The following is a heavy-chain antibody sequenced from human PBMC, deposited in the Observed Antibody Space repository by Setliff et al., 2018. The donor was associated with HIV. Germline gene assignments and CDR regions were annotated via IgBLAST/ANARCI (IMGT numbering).Heavy chain of an antibody. CDR3: ARSQPDTIFGVVTFDC. V-gene: IGHV4-39*01. CDR1: GGSMSSSGPGYY. D-gene: IGHD3-3*01. CDR2: VYYRGRT. J-gene: IGHJ4*02. Sequence: SETLSLTCTVSGGSMSSSGPGYYWGWVRQTPGGGLEWIGSVYYRGRTYYNPSLKSRATISVDTSKNQLSLRLTSMAAADTAMYYCARSQPDTIFGVVTFDCWGQGEMVTVSS.